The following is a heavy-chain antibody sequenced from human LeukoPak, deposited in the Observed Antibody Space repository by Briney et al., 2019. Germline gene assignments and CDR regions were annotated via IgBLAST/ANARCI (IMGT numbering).Heavy chain of an antibody. V-gene: IGHV4-34*01. D-gene: IGHD3-10*01. CDR1: GGSFSGYY. J-gene: IGHJ4*02. Sequence: SGTLSLTCAVYGGSFSGYYWSWIRQPPGKGLEWIGEINHSGSTNYNPSLKSRVTISVDTSKNQFSLKLSSVTAADTAVYYCARAEGSGSYYTDNYYFDYGGQGPLVTVSS. CDR3: ARAEGSGSYYTDNYYFDY. CDR2: INHSGST.